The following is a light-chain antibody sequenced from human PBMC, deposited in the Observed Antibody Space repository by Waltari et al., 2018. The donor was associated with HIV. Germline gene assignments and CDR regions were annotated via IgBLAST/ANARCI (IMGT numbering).Light chain of an antibody. Sequence: QSALTQPPSASGSPGQSVTISCTGTSTDVPTYNYASWYQQHPAEAPKILIYEVNKRPAGVPDRFSGSKSGNTASLTVSGLQADDEADYYCTSYEGKNNLVFGGGTKLTVL. CDR3: TSYEGKNNLV. V-gene: IGLV2-8*01. CDR1: STDVPTYNY. CDR2: EVN. J-gene: IGLJ2*01.